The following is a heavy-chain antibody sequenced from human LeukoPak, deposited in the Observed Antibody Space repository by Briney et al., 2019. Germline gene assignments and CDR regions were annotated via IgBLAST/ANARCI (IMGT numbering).Heavy chain of an antibody. Sequence: AGGSLRLSCAASGFTFSSYAMSWVRQAPGKGLEWVSAISGSGGSTYYADSVKGRFTISRDNSKNTLYLQMNSLRAEDTAVYYCAKRRDYYDSSGYYYVGFDYWGQGTLVTVSS. CDR1: GFTFSSYA. D-gene: IGHD3-22*01. V-gene: IGHV3-23*01. CDR3: AKRRDYYDSSGYYYVGFDY. J-gene: IGHJ4*02. CDR2: ISGSGGST.